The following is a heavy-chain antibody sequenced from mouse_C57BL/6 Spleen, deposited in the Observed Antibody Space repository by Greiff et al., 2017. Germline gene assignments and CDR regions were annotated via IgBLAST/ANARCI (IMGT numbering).Heavy chain of an antibody. CDR2: IWSGGST. D-gene: IGHD1-2*01. J-gene: IGHJ4*01. CDR3: ARDNEGAMDY. CDR1: GFSLSSYG. Sequence: VMLVESGPGLVQPSQSLSITCTVSGFSLSSYGVYWVRQSPGKGLEWLGVIWSGGSTDYNAAFISRLSISRDNSKSKVFFKMNSLQADDTAIYYCARDNEGAMDYWGQGTSVTVSA. V-gene: IGHV2-2*01.